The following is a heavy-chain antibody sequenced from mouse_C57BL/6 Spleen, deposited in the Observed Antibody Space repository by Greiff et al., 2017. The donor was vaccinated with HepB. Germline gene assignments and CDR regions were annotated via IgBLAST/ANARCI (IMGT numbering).Heavy chain of an antibody. CDR3: ARHEAYYYGSSYGYFDY. J-gene: IGHJ2*01. CDR2: ISSGGSYT. CDR1: GFTFSSYG. V-gene: IGHV5-6*01. Sequence: EVKLMESGGDLVKPGGSLKLSCAASGFTFSSYGMSWVRQTPDKRLEWVATISSGGSYTYYPDSVKGRFTISRDNAKNTLYLQMSSLKSEDTAMYYCARHEAYYYGSSYGYFDYWGQGTTLTVSS. D-gene: IGHD1-1*01.